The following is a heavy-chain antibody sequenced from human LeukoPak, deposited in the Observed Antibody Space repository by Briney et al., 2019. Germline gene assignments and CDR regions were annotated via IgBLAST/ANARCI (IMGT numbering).Heavy chain of an antibody. Sequence: EASVRVSCKASGYTFTSYGISWVRQAPGQGLEWVGWISAYNGNTNYAQKLQGRVTMTRDMSTSTVYMELSSLRSEDTAVYYCAGGYCTNGVCSNSEGFDYWGQGTLVTVSS. CDR3: AGGYCTNGVCSNSEGFDY. V-gene: IGHV1-18*01. CDR1: GYTFTSYG. D-gene: IGHD2-8*01. J-gene: IGHJ4*02. CDR2: ISAYNGNT.